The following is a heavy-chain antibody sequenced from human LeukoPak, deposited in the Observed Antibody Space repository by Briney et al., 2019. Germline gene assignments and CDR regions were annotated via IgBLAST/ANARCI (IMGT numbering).Heavy chain of an antibody. V-gene: IGHV3-21*01. CDR3: ARSPVRLGGRLISDY. D-gene: IGHD3-16*01. CDR2: ISSSSSYI. Sequence: PGGSLRLSCAASGFTFSSYSMNWVRQAPGKGLEWVSSISSSSSYIYYADSVKGRFTISRDNAKNSLYLQMNSLRAEDTAVYYCARSPVRLGGRLISDYWGQGTLVTVSS. CDR1: GFTFSSYS. J-gene: IGHJ4*02.